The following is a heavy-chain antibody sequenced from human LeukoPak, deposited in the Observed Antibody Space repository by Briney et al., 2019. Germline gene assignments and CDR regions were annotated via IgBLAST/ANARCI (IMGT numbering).Heavy chain of an antibody. V-gene: IGHV1-18*04. CDR1: GYTFSSYG. Sequence: SVTVSCMASGYTFSSYGIHWVRQAPGKGLEWMGRISAYNGSTNYAHNLKGRVTITRDNSKNTTYMQLKSLRSDDTAVYYCARHLGGSGGSCYAIGYYYYYGMDVWGKGTTVTVSS. J-gene: IGHJ6*04. CDR3: ARHLGGSGGSCYAIGYYYYYGMDV. D-gene: IGHD2-15*01. CDR2: ISAYNGST.